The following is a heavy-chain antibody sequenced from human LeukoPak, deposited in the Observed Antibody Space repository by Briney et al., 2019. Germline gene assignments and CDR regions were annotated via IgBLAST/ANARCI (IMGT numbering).Heavy chain of an antibody. D-gene: IGHD5-12*01. CDR1: GFTFSSYS. Sequence: GGSLRLSCAASGFTFSSYSMNWVRQAPGKGLAWVSAISGSGGSTYYADSVKGRFTISRDNSKNTLYLQMNSLRAEDTAVYYCAKARGSGLVATNYWGQGALVTVSS. CDR2: ISGSGGST. J-gene: IGHJ4*02. CDR3: AKARGSGLVATNY. V-gene: IGHV3-23*01.